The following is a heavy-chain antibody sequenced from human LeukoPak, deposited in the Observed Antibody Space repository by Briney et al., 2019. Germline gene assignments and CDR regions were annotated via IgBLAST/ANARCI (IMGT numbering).Heavy chain of an antibody. CDR2: ISRSSSYR. J-gene: IGHJ4*02. Sequence: GGSLRLSCAASGFTFSNYTMNWVRQAPGKGLEWVSSISRSSSYRYYADSVKGRFTISRDNSKNTLYLQMNSLRAEDTAVYYCAKSRSGSPHSFDYWGQGTLVTVSS. V-gene: IGHV3-21*04. D-gene: IGHD1-26*01. CDR3: AKSRSGSPHSFDY. CDR1: GFTFSNYT.